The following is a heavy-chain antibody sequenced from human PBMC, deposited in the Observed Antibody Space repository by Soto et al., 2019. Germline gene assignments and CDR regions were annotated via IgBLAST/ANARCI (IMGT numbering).Heavy chain of an antibody. CDR3: TVHCSTSSCSY. V-gene: IGHV3-23*01. CDR2: IGGSAESA. J-gene: IGHJ4*02. D-gene: IGHD2-2*01. CDR1: GFTFSTYA. Sequence: GGSLRLSCAASGFTFSTYAMSWVRQAPGKGLEWVSAIGGSAESAYYGDSVKGRFTISRDNSKNTVYLQMNSLRAEDTAVYYCTVHCSTSSCSYWGQGTLVTVSS.